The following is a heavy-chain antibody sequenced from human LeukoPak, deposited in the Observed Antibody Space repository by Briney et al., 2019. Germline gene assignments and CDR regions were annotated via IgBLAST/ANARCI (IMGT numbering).Heavy chain of an antibody. V-gene: IGHV3-7*01. CDR1: GFTFSRYW. Sequence: GGSLRLSCAASGFTFSRYWMTWVRQAPGKGLEWVASLKHDGSEKYYVDSVKGRFTISRDNAKKSLYLQMNSLRVEDTAVYYCARDITTYCTGDCPPQYWGQGTLVTVSS. CDR2: LKHDGSEK. D-gene: IGHD2-8*02. CDR3: ARDITTYCTGDCPPQY. J-gene: IGHJ1*01.